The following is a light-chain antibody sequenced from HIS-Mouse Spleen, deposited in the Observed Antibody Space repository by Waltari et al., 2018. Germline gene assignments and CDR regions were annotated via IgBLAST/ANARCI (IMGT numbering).Light chain of an antibody. Sequence: EIVMTQSPATLSVSPGERATLSCSASQSVSSNLAWYQQKPGQAPRLLIYGASTRATGIPARFNGSGSGTEFTLTISSMQSEDFAVYYCQQYNNWWTFGQGTKVEIK. V-gene: IGKV3-15*01. J-gene: IGKJ1*01. CDR3: QQYNNWWT. CDR1: QSVSSN. CDR2: GAS.